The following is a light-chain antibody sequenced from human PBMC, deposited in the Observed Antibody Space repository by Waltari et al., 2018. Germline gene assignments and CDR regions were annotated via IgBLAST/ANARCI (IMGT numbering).Light chain of an antibody. Sequence: QSALTQPRSVSGSPGQSITISCTGTRSDVGTYNYVSWYQQYPGKAPKLMVYDVTKRPGGVPDRSSGSQSGNTTSPTISGLEAEDEADYYCCSYAGRYSVLFGGGTKLTVL. CDR2: DVT. J-gene: IGLJ2*01. V-gene: IGLV2-11*01. CDR3: CSYAGRYSVL. CDR1: RSDVGTYNY.